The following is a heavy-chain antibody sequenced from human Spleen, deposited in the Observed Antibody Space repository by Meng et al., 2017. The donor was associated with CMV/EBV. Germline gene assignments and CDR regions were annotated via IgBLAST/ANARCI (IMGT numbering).Heavy chain of an antibody. J-gene: IGHJ4*02. CDR1: GYTFTGYY. CDR3: ARDLGGHVPLDH. V-gene: IGHV1-2*02. CDR2: INPNSGGT. Sequence: ASVKVSCKASGYTFTGYYMHWVRQAPGQGLEWMGWINPNSGGTNYAQKFQGRVTMTRDTSSNTAHMDLSRLTSDDTAIFYCARDLGGHVPLDHWGQGTLVTVSS. D-gene: IGHD3-10*01.